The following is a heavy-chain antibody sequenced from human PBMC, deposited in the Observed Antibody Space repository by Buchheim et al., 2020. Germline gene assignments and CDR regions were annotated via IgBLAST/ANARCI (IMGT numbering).Heavy chain of an antibody. CDR2: IYYSGST. D-gene: IGHD3-10*01. CDR1: GGSISSGDYY. Sequence: QVQLQESGPGLIKPSQTLSLTCTVSGGSISSGDYYWSWIRQPPGKGLEWIGYIYYSGSTYYNPSLKSRVTISVDTSKNQFSLRLSSVTAADTAVYYCARDVMIRGVVVEYYHYGMDVWGQGTT. V-gene: IGHV4-30-4*01. CDR3: ARDVMIRGVVVEYYHYGMDV. J-gene: IGHJ6*02.